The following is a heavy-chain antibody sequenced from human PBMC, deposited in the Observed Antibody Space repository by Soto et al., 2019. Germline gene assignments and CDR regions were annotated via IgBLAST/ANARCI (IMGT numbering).Heavy chain of an antibody. V-gene: IGHV4-31*03. CDR1: GGSISSGGYY. CDR3: APECDSDWDAIDI. Sequence: QVQLQESGPGLVKPSQTLSLTCPVSGGSISSGGYYWSWIRQHPGKGLEWIGYIYYSGSTYYNPSLKSRVTIAVATSKNQCSLKLSSVTAADTAVYYCAPECDSDWDAIDIWVQGTMVTVSS. J-gene: IGHJ3*02. D-gene: IGHD2-21*01. CDR2: IYYSGST.